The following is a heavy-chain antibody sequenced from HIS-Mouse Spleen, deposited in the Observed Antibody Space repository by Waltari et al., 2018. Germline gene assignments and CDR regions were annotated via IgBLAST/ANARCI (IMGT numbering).Heavy chain of an antibody. Sequence: QVQLQESGPGLVKPSETLSLTCTVSGGSISSYYWSWIRQPPGKGLQLIGEYSGCTNYNPSPKSRVTISVDTSKTPFSLKLSSVTAADTAVYYCARASRDLLLPRYFDLWGRGTLVTVSS. V-gene: IGHV4-59*01. CDR3: ARASRDLLLPRYFDL. CDR1: GGSISSYY. CDR2: EYSGCT. J-gene: IGHJ2*01.